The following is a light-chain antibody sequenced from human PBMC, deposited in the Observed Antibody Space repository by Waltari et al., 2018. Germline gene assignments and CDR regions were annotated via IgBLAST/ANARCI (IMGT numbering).Light chain of an antibody. CDR2: AAF. CDR3: QQSDSFPYT. J-gene: IGKJ2*01. CDR1: QSITNY. V-gene: IGKV1-39*01. Sequence: IQMTQSPSSLSASVGDRVSITCRASQSITNYLNWYQQKPGKAPKLLIYAAFSLQSGVPSRFSGSGSGTYFTLTISSLQPDDFATYYCQQSDSFPYTFGQGTKVDIK.